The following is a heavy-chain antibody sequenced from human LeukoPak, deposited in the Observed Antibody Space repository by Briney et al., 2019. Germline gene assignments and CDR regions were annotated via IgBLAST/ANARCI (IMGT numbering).Heavy chain of an antibody. CDR3: AKDKFNSLIVVVPAAPFDY. V-gene: IGHV3-30*02. Sequence: PGRSLRLSCAASGFTFSSYGMHWVRQAPGQGLEWVAFIRYDGSNKYYADSVKGRFTISRDNSKNTLYLQMNSLRAEDTAVYYCAKDKFNSLIVVVPAAPFDYWGQGTLVTVSS. D-gene: IGHD2-2*01. CDR1: GFTFSSYG. CDR2: IRYDGSNK. J-gene: IGHJ4*02.